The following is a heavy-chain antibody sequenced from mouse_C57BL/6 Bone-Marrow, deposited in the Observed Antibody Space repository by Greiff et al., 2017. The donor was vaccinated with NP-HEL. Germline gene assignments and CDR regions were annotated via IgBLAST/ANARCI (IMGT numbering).Heavy chain of an antibody. Sequence: EVQVVESEGGLVQPGSSMKLSCTASGFTFSDYYMAWVRQVPEKGLEWVANINYDGSSTYYLDSLKSRFIISRDNAKNILYLQMSSLKSEDTATYYCARDDGYYAFAYWGQGTLVTVSA. CDR3: ARDDGYYAFAY. J-gene: IGHJ3*01. D-gene: IGHD2-3*01. CDR2: INYDGSST. CDR1: GFTFSDYY. V-gene: IGHV5-16*01.